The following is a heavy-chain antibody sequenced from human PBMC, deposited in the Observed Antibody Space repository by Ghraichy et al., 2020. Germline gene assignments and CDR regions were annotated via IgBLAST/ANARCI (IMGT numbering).Heavy chain of an antibody. Sequence: ASVKVSCKASGYTFTRYGISWVRQALGQGLEWMGWISAYNGNTKYAQKVQDRVTMTTDNSTRTAYMELRSLRSDDTAVYYCAIVSGDSDYWGQGTLVIVSS. CDR1: GYTFTRYG. D-gene: IGHD4-17*01. V-gene: IGHV1-18*04. J-gene: IGHJ4*02. CDR2: ISAYNGNT. CDR3: AIVSGDSDY.